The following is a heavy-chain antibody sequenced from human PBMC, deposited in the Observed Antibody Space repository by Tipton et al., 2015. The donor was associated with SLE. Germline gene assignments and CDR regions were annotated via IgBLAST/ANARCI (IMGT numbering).Heavy chain of an antibody. CDR1: GFTFDDYA. CDR3: AKAPAYNWFDP. CDR2: ISWNSGSI. V-gene: IGHV3-9*01. J-gene: IGHJ5*02. Sequence: SLRLSCAASGFTFDDYAMHWVRQAPGKGLEWVSGISWNSGSIGYADSVKGRFTISRDNAKNSLYLQMNSLRAEDTALYYCAKAPAYNWFDPWGQGTLVTVSS.